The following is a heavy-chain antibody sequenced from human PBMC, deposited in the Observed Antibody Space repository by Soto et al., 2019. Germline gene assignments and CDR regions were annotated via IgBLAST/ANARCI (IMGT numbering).Heavy chain of an antibody. CDR2: ISAYNGNT. J-gene: IGHJ4*02. CDR3: ARDPNYYDNSGADY. D-gene: IGHD3-22*01. V-gene: IGHV1-18*04. CDR1: GYTFTSYG. Sequence: ASVKVSCKASGYTFTSYGISWVRQAPGQGLEWMGWISAYNGNTNYAQKLQGRVTMTTDTSTSTAYMELRSLRSDDTAVYYCARDPNYYDNSGADYWGQGTLVTVSS.